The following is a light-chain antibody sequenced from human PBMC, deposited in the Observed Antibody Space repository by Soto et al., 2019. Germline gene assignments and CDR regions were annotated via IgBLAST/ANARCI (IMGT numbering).Light chain of an antibody. Sequence: ETVLTQSPATLSLSPGERATLSCRASQSVSSYLAWYQQKPGQAPRLLIYDASNRATGIPARFSGSGSGTDFTLTISSLEPEDFAVYYCQQRSNWPPGGWTFGQGTKVEIK. CDR3: QQRSNWPPGGWT. V-gene: IGKV3-11*01. J-gene: IGKJ1*01. CDR1: QSVSSY. CDR2: DAS.